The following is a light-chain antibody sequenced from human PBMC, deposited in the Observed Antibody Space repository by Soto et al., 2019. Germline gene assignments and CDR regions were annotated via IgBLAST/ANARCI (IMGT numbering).Light chain of an antibody. V-gene: IGKV3-11*01. J-gene: IGKJ4*01. CDR3: QQRTNWHPT. CDR2: SAS. Sequence: EIVLTQSPATLSLSPGERATLSCRASQSVRNDLVWYHQKPGQAPRVLIYSASNRATGIPARFSGSVSGTDCTLTISSLEPEDFAVYCCQQRTNWHPTFGGGTKVEMK. CDR1: QSVRND.